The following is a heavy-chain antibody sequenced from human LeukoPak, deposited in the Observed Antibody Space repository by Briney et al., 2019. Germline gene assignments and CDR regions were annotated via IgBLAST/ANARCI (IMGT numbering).Heavy chain of an antibody. CDR3: ARDQGVAAAGSEYYYSGMNV. Sequence: ASVKVSCKASGYTFTGFYMHWVRQAPGHGLEWMGWINPYSGDTNYAQKFQGRVTMARDTPISTAYMELSRLRSDDTAMYYCARDQGVAAAGSEYYYSGMNVWGQGTTVTVSS. D-gene: IGHD6-13*01. J-gene: IGHJ6*02. V-gene: IGHV1-2*02. CDR2: INPYSGDT. CDR1: GYTFTGFY.